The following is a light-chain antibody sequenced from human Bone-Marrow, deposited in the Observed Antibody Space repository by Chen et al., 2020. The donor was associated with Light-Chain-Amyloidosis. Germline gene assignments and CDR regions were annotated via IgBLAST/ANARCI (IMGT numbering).Light chain of an antibody. CDR1: DLPTKY. Sequence: SYDLPQPPSVSVSPGQTARFTCSGDDLPTKYAYWYQQKPGQAPVLVIHRDTERPSGISERFSGSSSGTTATLTISGVQAEDEADYHCQSADSSGTYEVIFGGGTKLTVL. CDR2: RDT. V-gene: IGLV3-25*03. CDR3: QSADSSGTYEVI. J-gene: IGLJ2*01.